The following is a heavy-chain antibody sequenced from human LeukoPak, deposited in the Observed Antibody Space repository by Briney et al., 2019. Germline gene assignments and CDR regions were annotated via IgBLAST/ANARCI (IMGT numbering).Heavy chain of an antibody. D-gene: IGHD2-21*02. Sequence: SETLSLTCTVSGGSISSYYWNWIRQPPGKGLEWIGYIHYTGSTNYNPSLKSRVTISLDTSKNQFSLKLSSVTAADTAVYYCARRSVVTAINFDAFDIWGQGAMVTVSS. V-gene: IGHV4-59*08. CDR2: IHYTGST. CDR1: GGSISSYY. J-gene: IGHJ3*02. CDR3: ARRSVVTAINFDAFDI.